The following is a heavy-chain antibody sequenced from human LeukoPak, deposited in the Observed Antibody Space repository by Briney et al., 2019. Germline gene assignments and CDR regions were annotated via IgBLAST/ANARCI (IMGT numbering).Heavy chain of an antibody. Sequence: SETLSLTCTVSGGSISSSSYYWGWIRQPPGKGLEWIGSIYYSGSTYYNPSLKSRVTISVDTSKNQFSLKLSSVTAADTAVYYCQYYDFWSGGHYYMDVWGKGTTVTVPS. CDR2: IYYSGST. CDR1: GGSISSSSYY. CDR3: QYYDFWSGGHYYMDV. V-gene: IGHV4-39*01. D-gene: IGHD3-3*01. J-gene: IGHJ6*03.